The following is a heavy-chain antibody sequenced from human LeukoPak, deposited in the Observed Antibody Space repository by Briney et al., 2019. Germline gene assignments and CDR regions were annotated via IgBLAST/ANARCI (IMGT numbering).Heavy chain of an antibody. J-gene: IGHJ5*02. CDR1: GYTFTSYD. V-gene: IGHV1-8*01. CDR3: ARDGGGYGSGSYFFDP. Sequence: ASVKVSCKASGYTFTSYDINWVRQATGQGLEWMGWMNPNSGNTGYAQKFQGRVTMTRNTSISTAYMELSSLRPEDTAVYYCARDGGGYGSGSYFFDPWGQGTLVTVSS. D-gene: IGHD3-10*01. CDR2: MNPNSGNT.